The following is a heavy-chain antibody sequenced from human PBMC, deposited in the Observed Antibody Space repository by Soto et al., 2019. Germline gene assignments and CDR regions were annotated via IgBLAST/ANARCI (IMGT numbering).Heavy chain of an antibody. CDR1: GFTISSYT. CDR3: VRGLTPDQNWFDS. J-gene: IGHJ5*01. CDR2: ITNSPRYI. V-gene: IGHV3-21*01. Sequence: GGSLRLSCAVSGFTISSYTMNWVRQAPGRGPEWVSSITNSPRYIFYADSVKGRFTISRDIAENALYLQMNNLRPEDSAVYHCVRGLTPDQNWFDSWGHGTLVTVS.